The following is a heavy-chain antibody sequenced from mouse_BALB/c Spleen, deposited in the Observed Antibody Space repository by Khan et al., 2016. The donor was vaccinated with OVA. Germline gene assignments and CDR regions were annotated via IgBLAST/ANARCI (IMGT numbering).Heavy chain of an antibody. D-gene: IGHD3-3*01. J-gene: IGHJ2*01. CDR1: GYIFTSYW. V-gene: IGHV1S132*01. Sequence: VQLQESGGELVRPGTSVKLSCKTSGYIFTSYWIHWVKQRSGQGLEWIARIYPGTDNTYYNANFKDKATLTADKSSSTVYLQLSSLKSEDSAVFFCAREEAVYYFDYWGQGTTLTVSS. CDR3: AREEAVYYFDY. CDR2: IYPGTDNT.